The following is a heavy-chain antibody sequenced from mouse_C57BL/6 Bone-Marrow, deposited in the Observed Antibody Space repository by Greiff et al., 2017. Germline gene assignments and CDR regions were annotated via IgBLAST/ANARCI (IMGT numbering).Heavy chain of an antibody. J-gene: IGHJ2*01. Sequence: VHVKQSGPELVKPGASVKIPCKASGYTFTDYNMDWVKQSHGKSLEWIGDINPNNGGTIYNQKFKGKATLTVDKSSSTAYMELRSLTSEDTAVYYCARKERQLRPSYFDYWGQGTTLTVSS. CDR1: GYTFTDYN. D-gene: IGHD3-2*02. V-gene: IGHV1-18*01. CDR2: INPNNGGT. CDR3: ARKERQLRPSYFDY.